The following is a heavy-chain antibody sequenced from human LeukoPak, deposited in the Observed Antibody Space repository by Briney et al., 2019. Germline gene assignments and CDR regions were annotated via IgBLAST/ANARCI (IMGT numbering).Heavy chain of an antibody. V-gene: IGHV4-31*03. CDR3: ARAETPRNSYGYLDY. CDR1: GGSISSDDYY. Sequence: SETLSLTCTVSGGSISSDDYYWSWIRQHPGTGLEWIGYIYYSGSTYYNPSLKSRVTISIDTSKNQFSLKLGSVTAADTAVYYCARAETPRNSYGYLDYWGQGTLVTVSS. J-gene: IGHJ4*02. CDR2: IYYSGST. D-gene: IGHD5-18*01.